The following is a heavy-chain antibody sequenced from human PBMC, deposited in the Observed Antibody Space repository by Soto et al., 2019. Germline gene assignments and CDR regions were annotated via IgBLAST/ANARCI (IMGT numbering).Heavy chain of an antibody. V-gene: IGHV5-10-1*01. CDR2: IDPSDSQT. J-gene: IGHJ4*02. CDR3: ARQIYDSDTGPNFQYYFDS. CDR1: GYSFAGYW. D-gene: IGHD3-22*01. Sequence: GESLKISCKGSGYSFAGYWITWVRQKPGKGLEWMGRIDPSDSQTYYSPSFRGHVTISVTKSITTVFLQWSSLRASDSAMYYCARQIYDSDTGPNFQYYFDSWGQGTPVTVSS.